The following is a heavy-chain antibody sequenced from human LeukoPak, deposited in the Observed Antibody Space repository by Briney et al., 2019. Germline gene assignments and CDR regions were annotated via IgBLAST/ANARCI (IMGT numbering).Heavy chain of an antibody. CDR1: GYTFTNYD. D-gene: IGHD6-6*01. CDR3: AREGSSSSTFDF. Sequence: GASVKVSCKASGYTFTNYDITWVRQAPGQGLEWMGWTSTHNGKTEYAHKVQGRVTMTTDTSTSTAYMELRSLRSDDTAVYYCAREGSSSSTFDFWGQGTLVTVSS. CDR2: TSTHNGKT. J-gene: IGHJ4*02. V-gene: IGHV1-18*01.